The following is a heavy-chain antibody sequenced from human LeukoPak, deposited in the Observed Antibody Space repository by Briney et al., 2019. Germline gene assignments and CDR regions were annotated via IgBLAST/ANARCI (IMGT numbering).Heavy chain of an antibody. Sequence: ASVKVSCKASGYTFTGYYMHWVRQAPGQGLEWMGWINPNSGGTNYAQKFQGRVTMTRDTSISTAYMELSRLRSDDTAVYYCARDPSGSYLFDYWGQGTLVTVSS. CDR3: ARDPSGSYLFDY. CDR1: GYTFTGYY. D-gene: IGHD1-26*01. J-gene: IGHJ4*02. CDR2: INPNSGGT. V-gene: IGHV1-2*02.